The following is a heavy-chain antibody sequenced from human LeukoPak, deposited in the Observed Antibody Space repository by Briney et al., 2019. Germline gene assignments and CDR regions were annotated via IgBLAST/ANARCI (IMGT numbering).Heavy chain of an antibody. CDR1: DGSLSGYY. Sequence: SETLSLTCAVYDGSLSGYYWSWIRQPPGKGLEWIGEINHSGSTNYNPSLKSRVTISVDTSKNQFSLKLSSVTAADTAVYYCARGDRDGYNRWGQGTLVTVSS. CDR3: ARGDRDGYNR. J-gene: IGHJ4*02. V-gene: IGHV4-34*01. D-gene: IGHD5-24*01. CDR2: INHSGST.